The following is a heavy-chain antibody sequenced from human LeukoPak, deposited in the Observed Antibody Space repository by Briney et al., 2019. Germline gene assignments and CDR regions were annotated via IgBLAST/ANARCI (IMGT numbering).Heavy chain of an antibody. Sequence: AASVKVSCKASGYTFTSYDINWVRQATGQGLEWMGWMNPNSGNTGYAQKFQGRVTITRNTSISTAYMELSSLRSADTAVYYCARGPRRSYDSSGYYSNYWGQGTLVTVSS. D-gene: IGHD3-22*01. J-gene: IGHJ4*02. CDR2: MNPNSGNT. CDR1: GYTFTSYD. CDR3: ARGPRRSYDSSGYYSNY. V-gene: IGHV1-8*03.